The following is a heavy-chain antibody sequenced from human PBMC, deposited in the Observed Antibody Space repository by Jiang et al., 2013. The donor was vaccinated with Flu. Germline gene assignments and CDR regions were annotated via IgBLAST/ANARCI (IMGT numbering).Heavy chain of an antibody. Sequence: QLVESGGGLVQPGRSLRLSCAASGFTFDDYAMHWVRQAPGKGLEWVSGISWNSGSIGYADSVKGRFTISRDNAKNSLYLQMNSLRAEDTALYYCAKGGHLYSYGPVDYWGQGTLVTVSS. CDR1: GFTFDDYA. V-gene: IGHV3-9*01. J-gene: IGHJ4*02. CDR3: AKGGHLYSYGPVDY. CDR2: ISWNSGSI. D-gene: IGHD5-18*01.